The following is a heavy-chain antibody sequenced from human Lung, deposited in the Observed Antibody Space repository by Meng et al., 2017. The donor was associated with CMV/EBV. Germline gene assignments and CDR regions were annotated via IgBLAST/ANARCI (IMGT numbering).Heavy chain of an antibody. CDR3: ARSKRNNYYGSGSYSKNYGMDV. J-gene: IGHJ6*02. CDR2: INHSGST. D-gene: IGHD3-10*01. CDR1: GGSFSGYY. Sequence: SXTXSLXCAVYGGSFSGYYWSWIRQPPGKGLEWIGEINHSGSTNYNPSPKSRVTISVDTSKNPFSLKLSSVTAADTAVYYCARSKRNNYYGSGSYSKNYGMDVWXQGTXVTVSS. V-gene: IGHV4-34*01.